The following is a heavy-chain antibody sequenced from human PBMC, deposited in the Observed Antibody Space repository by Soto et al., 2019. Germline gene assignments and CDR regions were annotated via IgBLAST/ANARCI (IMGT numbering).Heavy chain of an antibody. J-gene: IGHJ4*02. V-gene: IGHV3-23*01. CDR3: ARCFGDYA. Sequence: EVQLLESGGGLVQPGGSLRLSCAAPGFIFSSYAMIWVRQAAGKGLEWFSSMNAGGDSTHYADSVKGRFPISRDNSKNTLSLQMNSLRAEDTAVYYCARCFGDYAWGQGTLGTVSS. CDR2: MNAGGDST. D-gene: IGHD4-17*01. CDR1: GFIFSSYA.